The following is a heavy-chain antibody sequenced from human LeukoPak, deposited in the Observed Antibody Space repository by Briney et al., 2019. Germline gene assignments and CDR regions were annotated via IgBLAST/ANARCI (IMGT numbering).Heavy chain of an antibody. CDR1: GFTFSTYA. CDR2: ISGRGDST. J-gene: IGHJ4*02. Sequence: GGSLRLSCAASGFTFSTYAITWVRQAPGKGLEWVSGISGRGDSTDYADSVKGRFTISRDNSKNMLFLQMHSLRAEDSAVYYCAKEPYVYSSYPDYWGQGTLVTVSS. CDR3: AKEPYVYSSYPDY. D-gene: IGHD1-26*01. V-gene: IGHV3-23*01.